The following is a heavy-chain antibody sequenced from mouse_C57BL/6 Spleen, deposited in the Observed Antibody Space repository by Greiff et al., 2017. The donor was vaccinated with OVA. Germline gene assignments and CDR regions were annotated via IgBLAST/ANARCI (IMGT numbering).Heavy chain of an antibody. CDR3: ARQDYYGSSLFDY. CDR1: GFTFSDYG. V-gene: IGHV5-17*01. J-gene: IGHJ2*01. Sequence: EVKLVESGGGLVKPGGSLKLSCAASGFTFSDYGMHWVRQAPEKGLEWVAYISSGSSTIYYADTVKGRFTISRDNAKNTLFLQMTSLRSEDTAMYYCARQDYYGSSLFDYWGQGTTLTVSS. D-gene: IGHD1-1*01. CDR2: ISSGSSTI.